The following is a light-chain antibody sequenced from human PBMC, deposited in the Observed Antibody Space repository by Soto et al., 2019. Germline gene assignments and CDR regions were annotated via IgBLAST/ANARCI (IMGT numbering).Light chain of an antibody. CDR2: GAS. Sequence: EIVMTQSPATLSVSPGERATLSCRASQRVSNNLAWYQQKPGQAPRVLIYGASTRATGIPARFSGSESGTEFTLTISSLQSEDFAVYYCQQYNNWPLTFGGGTKVGIK. CDR1: QRVSNN. CDR3: QQYNNWPLT. V-gene: IGKV3-15*01. J-gene: IGKJ4*01.